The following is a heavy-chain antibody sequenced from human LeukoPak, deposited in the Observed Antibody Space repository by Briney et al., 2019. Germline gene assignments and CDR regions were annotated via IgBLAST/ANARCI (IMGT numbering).Heavy chain of an antibody. Sequence: SVKVSCKASGGTFSSYAISWVRQAPGQGLEWMGGIIPIFGTANYAQKFQGRVTITADKSTSTAYMELSSLRSEDRAVYYCARDGYYYGSGFYYGMDVWGKGTTVTVSS. CDR1: GGTFSSYA. CDR2: IIPIFGTA. D-gene: IGHD3-10*01. CDR3: ARDGYYYGSGFYYGMDV. V-gene: IGHV1-69*06. J-gene: IGHJ6*04.